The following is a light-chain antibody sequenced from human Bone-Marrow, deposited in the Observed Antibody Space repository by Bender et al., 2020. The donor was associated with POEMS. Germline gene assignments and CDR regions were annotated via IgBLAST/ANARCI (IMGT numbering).Light chain of an antibody. Sequence: NFILTQPRSVSESPGKTVTISCTRSSGSISANYVQWYQQRPGSSPTAVIYEANKRPSGVPARFSGSLHSSSNSASLTISGLRTEDEADYYGQSYDDSIEVFGGGAKLTVL. CDR3: QSYDDSIEV. CDR2: EAN. CDR1: SGSISANY. J-gene: IGLJ3*02. V-gene: IGLV6-57*01.